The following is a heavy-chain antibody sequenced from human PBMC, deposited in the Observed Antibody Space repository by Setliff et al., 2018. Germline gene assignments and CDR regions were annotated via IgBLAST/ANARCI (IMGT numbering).Heavy chain of an antibody. Sequence: GASVKVSCKASGGPLNSYSFSWVRQAPGQGLEWMGRIIPVLDITSYSQKFQGRVTITADKSPGIIYMELTSLRSDDTAVYYCARHPPPPNYFDIGALDSWGQGALVTVSS. CDR2: IIPVLDIT. J-gene: IGHJ4*02. CDR1: GGPLNSYS. CDR3: ARHPPPPNYFDIGALDS. D-gene: IGHD3-22*01. V-gene: IGHV1-69*02.